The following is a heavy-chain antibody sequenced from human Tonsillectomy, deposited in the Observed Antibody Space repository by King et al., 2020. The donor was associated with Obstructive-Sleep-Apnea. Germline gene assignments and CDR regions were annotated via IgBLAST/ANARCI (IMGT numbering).Heavy chain of an antibody. CDR1: GGSFSGYY. V-gene: IGHV4-34*01. Sequence: VQLQQWGAGLLKPSETLSLTCAVYGGSFSGYYWSWIRQPPGKGLEWIGEINHSGSTNYNPSHKSRVTISVDTSKNQFSLKLSSVTAADTAVYYCARGPLSLTVVTPGDFDYWGQGTLVTVSS. D-gene: IGHD4-23*01. J-gene: IGHJ4*02. CDR2: INHSGST. CDR3: ARGPLSLTVVTPGDFDY.